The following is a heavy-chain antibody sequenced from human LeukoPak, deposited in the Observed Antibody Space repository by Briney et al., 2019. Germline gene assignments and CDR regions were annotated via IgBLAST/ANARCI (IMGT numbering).Heavy chain of an antibody. Sequence: ASVKVSCKVSGCTLTELSMHWVRQAPGKGLEWMGGFDPEDGETIYAQKFQGRVTMTEDTSTDTAYMELSSLRSEDTAVYYCATAKVFCSGGSCRNYYFDYWGQGTLVTVSS. CDR3: ATAKVFCSGGSCRNYYFDY. D-gene: IGHD2-15*01. V-gene: IGHV1-24*01. CDR1: GCTLTELS. J-gene: IGHJ4*02. CDR2: FDPEDGET.